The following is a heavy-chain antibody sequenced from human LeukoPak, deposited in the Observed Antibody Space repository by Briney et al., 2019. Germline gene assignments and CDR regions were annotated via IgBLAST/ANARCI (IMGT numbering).Heavy chain of an antibody. Sequence: SETLSLTCTVSGGSITNYYWSWIRQPPGKGLEWIGYIYYSGSTKYKSSLKSRVTISVDTSKNQFSLKLSSVTAADTAVYYCARGREVITMLRGLKPGYYFDYWGQGTLVTVSS. J-gene: IGHJ4*02. D-gene: IGHD3-10*01. CDR1: GGSITNYY. CDR3: ARGREVITMLRGLKPGYYFDY. V-gene: IGHV4-59*01. CDR2: IYYSGST.